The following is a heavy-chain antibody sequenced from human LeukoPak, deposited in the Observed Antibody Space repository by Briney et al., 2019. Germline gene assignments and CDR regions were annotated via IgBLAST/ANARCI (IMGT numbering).Heavy chain of an antibody. CDR1: VFTFSSHW. CDR2: IKPDGSEK. CDR3: AKYFYDGSGTHYFDY. J-gene: IGHJ4*02. Sequence: GESLRLSCAASVFTFSSHWMSWVRQAPGKGLEWVGNIKPDGSEKYYVDSLKGRFIISRDNAKNSLYLQMNSLRAEDVAVYYCAKYFYDGSGTHYFDYWGQGTPVTVSS. D-gene: IGHD3-22*01. V-gene: IGHV3-7*01.